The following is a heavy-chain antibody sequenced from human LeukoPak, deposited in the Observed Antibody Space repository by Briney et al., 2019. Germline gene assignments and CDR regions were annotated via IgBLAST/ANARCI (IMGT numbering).Heavy chain of an antibody. J-gene: IGHJ4*02. CDR3: ARGSHNSGLL. D-gene: IGHD6-19*01. CDR2: TYYRSKWYN. V-gene: IGHV6-1*01. CDR1: GDSVSSSSAA. Sequence: PSQTLSLTCAISGDSVSSSSAAWNWIRQSPSRGLEWLGRTYYRSKWYNDYAISVKGRITINPDTSKNQFSLHLNSVTPEDTALYYCARGSHNSGLLWGQGTLVYVSS.